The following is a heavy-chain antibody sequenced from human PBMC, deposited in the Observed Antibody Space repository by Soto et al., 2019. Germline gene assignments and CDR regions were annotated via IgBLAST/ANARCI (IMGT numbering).Heavy chain of an antibody. CDR2: IGGGGVDT. Sequence: DVQLLESGGGLVQPGGSLTLSCTASRFTFSDYAMSWVRQAPGKGLEWVSAIGGGGVDTYYADSVKGRFTISRDNSKNTLYLQMNSLRDEDTAVYYCAKDAVPYNGKWDWFDSWGQGALVTVSS. D-gene: IGHD1-26*01. V-gene: IGHV3-23*01. CDR3: AKDAVPYNGKWDWFDS. J-gene: IGHJ5*01. CDR1: RFTFSDYA.